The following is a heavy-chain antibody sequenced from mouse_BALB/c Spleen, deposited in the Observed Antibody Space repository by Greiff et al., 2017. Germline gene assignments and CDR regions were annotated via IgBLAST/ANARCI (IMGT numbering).Heavy chain of an antibody. Sequence: QVQLQQSGAELMKPGASVKISCKATGYTFSSYWIEWVKQRPGHGLEWIGEILPGSGSTNYNEKFKGKATFTADTSSNTAYMQLSSLTSEDSAVYYCARREWLRRGYYFDYWGQGTTLTVSS. CDR3: ARREWLRRGYYFDY. D-gene: IGHD2-2*01. J-gene: IGHJ2*01. CDR2: ILPGSGST. CDR1: GYTFSSYW. V-gene: IGHV1-9*01.